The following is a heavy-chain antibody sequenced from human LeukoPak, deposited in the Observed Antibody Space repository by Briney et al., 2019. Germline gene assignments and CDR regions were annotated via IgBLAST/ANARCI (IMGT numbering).Heavy chain of an antibody. CDR2: INHSGST. Sequence: GSLRLSCAASGFTFSSYWMSWVRQPPGKGLEWIGEINHSGSTNYNPSLKSRVTISVDTSKNQFSLKLSSVTAADTAVYYCARVRLSSYYDSSGYYYGHYYYYYGMDVWGQGTTVTVSS. V-gene: IGHV4-34*01. J-gene: IGHJ6*02. CDR3: ARVRLSSYYDSSGYYYGHYYYYYGMDV. D-gene: IGHD3-22*01. CDR1: GFTFSSYW.